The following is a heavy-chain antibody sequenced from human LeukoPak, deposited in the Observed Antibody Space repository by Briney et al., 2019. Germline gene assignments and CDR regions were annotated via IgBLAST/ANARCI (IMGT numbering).Heavy chain of an antibody. Sequence: PSETLSLTCTVSGGSISSYYWSWIRQPPGKGLEWIGYIYYSGSTNYNPSLKSRVTISVDTSKNQFSLKLSSVTAADTAVYYCARGYGSGSYYKYWGLGTLVTVSS. D-gene: IGHD3-10*01. CDR3: ARGYGSGSYYKY. CDR2: IYYSGST. J-gene: IGHJ4*02. CDR1: GGSISSYY. V-gene: IGHV4-59*01.